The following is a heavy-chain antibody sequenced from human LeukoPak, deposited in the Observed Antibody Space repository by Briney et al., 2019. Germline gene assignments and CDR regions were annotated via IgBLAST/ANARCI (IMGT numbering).Heavy chain of an antibody. J-gene: IGHJ6*02. CDR2: INHSGST. Sequence: PSHTLSPTCAVYGGSFSGYYWSSIRQPPGNGLEWIGEINHSGSTNYNPSLKSRVTISVDTSKNQFSLNLNSVTAADTAVYYCARGLVTANYAMDVWGQGTTVTVSS. CDR3: ARGLVTANYAMDV. CDR1: GGSFSGYY. D-gene: IGHD4-11*01. V-gene: IGHV4-34*01.